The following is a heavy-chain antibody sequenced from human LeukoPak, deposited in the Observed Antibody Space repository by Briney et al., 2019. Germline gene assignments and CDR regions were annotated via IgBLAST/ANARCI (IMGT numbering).Heavy chain of an antibody. CDR1: GGSISSYY. V-gene: IGHV4-4*09. Sequence: SETLSLTCTVSGGSISSYYWSWIRQPPGKGLEWIGYIYTSGRTNYNPSLKSRVAISVDTSKNQFSLQLSSVTAADTAGYYCARRGGGYYIDVWGKGTTVTVSS. CDR3: ARRGGGYYIDV. D-gene: IGHD3-16*01. CDR2: IYTSGRT. J-gene: IGHJ6*03.